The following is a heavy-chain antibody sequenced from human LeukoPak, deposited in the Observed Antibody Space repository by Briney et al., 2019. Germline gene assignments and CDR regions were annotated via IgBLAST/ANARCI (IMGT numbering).Heavy chain of an antibody. CDR3: ARVPVLGTRESLQH. CDR1: GFIVSSHY. Sequence: GGSLRPSCAASGFIVSSHYMSWVRQDPGKGLEWVSVIYSGGSTDYADSVKGRFTISRDISKNTVHLQMNSLRAEDTAVYYCARVPVLGTRESLQHWGQGTMVTVSS. CDR2: IYSGGST. V-gene: IGHV3-66*01. J-gene: IGHJ1*01. D-gene: IGHD4-23*01.